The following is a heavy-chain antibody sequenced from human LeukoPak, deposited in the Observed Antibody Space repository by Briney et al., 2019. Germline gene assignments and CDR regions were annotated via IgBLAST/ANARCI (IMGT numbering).Heavy chain of an antibody. CDR2: INPSGGST. J-gene: IGHJ4*02. CDR3: ARDSPRITMVRGALPGY. D-gene: IGHD3-10*01. CDR1: GGTFSSYA. V-gene: IGHV1-46*01. Sequence: ASVKVSCKASGGTFSSYAISWVRQAPGQGLEWMGIINPSGGSTSYAQKFQGRVTMTRDTSTSTVYMELSSLRSEDTAVYYCARDSPRITMVRGALPGYWGQGTLVTVSS.